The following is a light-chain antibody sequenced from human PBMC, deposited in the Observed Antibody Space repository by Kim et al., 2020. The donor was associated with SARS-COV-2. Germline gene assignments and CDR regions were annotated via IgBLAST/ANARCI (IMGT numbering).Light chain of an antibody. V-gene: IGLV1-47*01. J-gene: IGLJ3*02. Sequence: QSVLTQPPSASGTPGQRVTVTCSGNSSNIGPNYVYWYQHFPGTAPKLLIFRNYQRPSGVPDRFSGSKSGTSASLAIIGLRSEDEADYHCAAWDDNLSGWVFGGGTKVTAL. CDR2: RNY. CDR3: AAWDDNLSGWV. CDR1: SSNIGPNY.